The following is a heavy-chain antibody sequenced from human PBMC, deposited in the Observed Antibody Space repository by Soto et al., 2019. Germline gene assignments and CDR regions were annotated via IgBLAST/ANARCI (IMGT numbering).Heavy chain of an antibody. CDR2: IKSKTDGGTT. V-gene: IGHV3-15*01. CDR1: GFTFSNAW. CDR3: TTDKMVVVVPAATSGVVDY. Sequence: GGSLRLSCAASGFTFSNAWMSWVRQAPGKGLEWVGRIKSKTDGGTTDYAAPVKGRFTISRDDSKNTLYLQMNSLKTEDAAVYYCTTDKMVVVVPAATSGVVDYWGQGTLVTVSS. J-gene: IGHJ4*02. D-gene: IGHD2-2*01.